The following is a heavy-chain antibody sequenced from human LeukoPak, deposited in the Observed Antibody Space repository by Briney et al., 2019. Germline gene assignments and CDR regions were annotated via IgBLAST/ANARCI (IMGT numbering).Heavy chain of an antibody. Sequence: SETPSLTCTVSGGSISSYYWSWIRQPPGKGLEWIGYIYYSGSTNYNPSLKSRVTISVDTSKNQFSLKLSSVTAADTAVCYCARHSSIAARRRYGMDVWGQGTTVTVSS. D-gene: IGHD6-6*01. CDR3: ARHSSIAARRRYGMDV. V-gene: IGHV4-59*08. CDR2: IYYSGST. CDR1: GGSISSYY. J-gene: IGHJ6*02.